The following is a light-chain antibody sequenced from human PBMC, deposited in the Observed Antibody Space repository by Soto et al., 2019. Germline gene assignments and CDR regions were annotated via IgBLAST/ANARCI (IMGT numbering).Light chain of an antibody. Sequence: IQLTQSPSSLSASVGDRVTITCRASQGINNYLAWYQQKPGKAPKLLIYDASNLESGVPSRFSGSGSGTEFTLTISSLQPDDFATYYCQQHNTYSTFGQGTKVDIK. CDR1: QGINNY. V-gene: IGKV1-9*01. CDR2: DAS. CDR3: QQHNTYST. J-gene: IGKJ1*01.